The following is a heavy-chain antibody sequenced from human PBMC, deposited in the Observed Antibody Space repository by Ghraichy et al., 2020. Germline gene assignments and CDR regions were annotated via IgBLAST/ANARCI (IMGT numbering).Heavy chain of an antibody. Sequence: ASVKVSCKVSGYTLTELSMHWVRQAPGKGLEWMGGFDPEDGETLYAQKFQGRVTMTEDTSTDTAYMELSSLRSEDTAVYYCATDSTSGGRSWDYWGQGTLVTVSS. CDR1: GYTLTELS. CDR3: ATDSTSGGRSWDY. V-gene: IGHV1-24*01. D-gene: IGHD3-10*01. J-gene: IGHJ4*02. CDR2: FDPEDGET.